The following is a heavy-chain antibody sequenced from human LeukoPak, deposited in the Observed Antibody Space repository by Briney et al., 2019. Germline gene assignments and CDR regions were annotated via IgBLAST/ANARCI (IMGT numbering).Heavy chain of an antibody. V-gene: IGHV3-23*01. CDR3: AKRITVSAGFSFDS. D-gene: IGHD6-19*01. CDR2: VSGGGAST. Sequence: PGGSLRLSCVGSGFSSSRFAMSWVRQAPGKGLEWVSSVSGGGASTWYADSVKGRFSISRDDSKNMQFLQMNSLRPEDTALYFCAKRITVSAGFSFDSWGQGILVTVSS. CDR1: GFSSSRFA. J-gene: IGHJ4*02.